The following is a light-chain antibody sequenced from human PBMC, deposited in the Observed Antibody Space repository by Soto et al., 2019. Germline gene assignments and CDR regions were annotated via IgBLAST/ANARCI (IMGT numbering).Light chain of an antibody. Sequence: DIHMTQSPSSLSASVGDRVIITCRTSQSITNHLNWYQQKPGKAPKLLIYAASSLQDGVPPRFTGSGSGTDFALTISSLQPEDFATYYCQQTHKTPFTFGPGTKVDIK. CDR2: AAS. CDR3: QQTHKTPFT. CDR1: QSITNH. J-gene: IGKJ3*01. V-gene: IGKV1-39*01.